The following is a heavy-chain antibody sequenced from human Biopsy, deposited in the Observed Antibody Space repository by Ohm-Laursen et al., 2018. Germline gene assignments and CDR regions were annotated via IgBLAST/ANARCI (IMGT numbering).Heavy chain of an antibody. J-gene: IGHJ5*02. CDR3: ARGGNGYNYVTPGTWFDL. CDR1: GGSISSYY. V-gene: IGHV4-59*01. CDR2: IFYSGST. D-gene: IGHD5-24*01. Sequence: SETLSLTCNVSGGSISSYYWSWIRQSPGKGLEWIGFIFYSGSTYYNPSLKSRTTISVDSSKNQFSLRLRSVTAADTAVYYCARGGNGYNYVTPGTWFDLWGQGTTVIVSS.